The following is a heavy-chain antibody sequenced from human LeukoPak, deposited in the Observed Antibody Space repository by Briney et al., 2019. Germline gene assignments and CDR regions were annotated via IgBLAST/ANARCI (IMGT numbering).Heavy chain of an antibody. V-gene: IGHV3-30*02. Sequence: PGGSLRLSCAASGFTFSSYGMHWVRQAPGKGLEWVAFIRDDGSNKYYADSVKGRFTISRDNSKNTLYLQMNSLSAEDTAVDYCSKDKGANTVRGGVDYWGQGTLVTVSS. CDR3: SKDKGANTVRGGVDY. CDR1: GFTFSSYG. CDR2: IRDDGSNK. D-gene: IGHD1-26*01. J-gene: IGHJ4*02.